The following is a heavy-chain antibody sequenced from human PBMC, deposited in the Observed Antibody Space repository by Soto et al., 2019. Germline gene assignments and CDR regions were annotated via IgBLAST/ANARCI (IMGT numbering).Heavy chain of an antibody. CDR1: GFTFDDYA. V-gene: IGHV3-9*01. CDR3: TKYIELGVSHLNHAFDI. CDR2: ISWNSGIL. J-gene: IGHJ3*02. D-gene: IGHD2-8*01. Sequence: EMQLVESGGGLVQPGRSLRLSCAASGFTFDDYAMHWVRQAPGKGQEWVSGISWNSGILDYADSVKRRVTISRLNAKNSMYLRMNSLRAEDTALYYCTKYIELGVSHLNHAFDIWGQGTMVSVSS.